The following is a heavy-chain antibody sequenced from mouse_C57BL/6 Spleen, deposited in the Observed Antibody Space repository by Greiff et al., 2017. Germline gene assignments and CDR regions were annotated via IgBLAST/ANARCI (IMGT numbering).Heavy chain of an antibody. D-gene: IGHD1-1*01. CDR3: ARQEITTVYFDY. CDR2: ISNGGGST. V-gene: IGHV5-12*01. Sequence: EVMLVESGGGLVQPGGSLKLSCAASGFTFSDYYMYWVRQTPEKRLEWVAYISNGGGSTYYPDTVKGRFTISRDNAKNTLYLQMSRLKSEDTAMYYCARQEITTVYFDYWGQGTTLTVSS. J-gene: IGHJ2*01. CDR1: GFTFSDYY.